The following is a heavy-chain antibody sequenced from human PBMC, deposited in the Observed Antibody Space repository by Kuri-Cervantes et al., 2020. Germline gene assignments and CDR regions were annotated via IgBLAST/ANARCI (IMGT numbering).Heavy chain of an antibody. D-gene: IGHD6-13*01. J-gene: IGHJ4*02. Sequence: SETLSLTCSVSGFSITTSVRYWGWIRQPPGKGLEWIGSIYQSGSTYYNPSLKSRVTISVDTSKNQSSLKLSSVTAADTAVYYCARGSIAAAGTSTFDYWGQGTLVTVSS. CDR1: GFSITTSVRY. V-gene: IGHV4-39*07. CDR3: ARGSIAAAGTSTFDY. CDR2: IYQSGST.